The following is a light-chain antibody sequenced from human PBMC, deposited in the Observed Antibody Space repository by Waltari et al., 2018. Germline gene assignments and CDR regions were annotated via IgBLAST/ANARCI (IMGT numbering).Light chain of an antibody. J-gene: IGLJ1*01. V-gene: IGLV2-14*03. CDR3: YSYTTSSTYV. Sequence: QSALTPPASASGSPGPSITISCPGTSSDVGGYNFVSWYQQHPGKAPKLMIYDVINRPSGVSSRFSGSKSGNTASLTISGLQAEDEAYYYCYSYTTSSTYVFGTGTQVTVL. CDR1: SSDVGGYNF. CDR2: DVI.